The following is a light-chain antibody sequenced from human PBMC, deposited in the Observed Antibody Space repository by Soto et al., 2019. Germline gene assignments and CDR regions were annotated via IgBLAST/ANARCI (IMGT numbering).Light chain of an antibody. Sequence: EIMLKQSPATLSLTPGEKPPFSSRPSQTINNNVAWYQLKDGQVPRLVIYGASTRATDIPARFSGSGSETEFTLTISSLQSEDYAIYYCQQYNNWPPWTFGQGTKVDIK. CDR2: GAS. J-gene: IGKJ1*01. CDR3: QQYNNWPPWT. CDR1: QTINNN. V-gene: IGKV3-15*01.